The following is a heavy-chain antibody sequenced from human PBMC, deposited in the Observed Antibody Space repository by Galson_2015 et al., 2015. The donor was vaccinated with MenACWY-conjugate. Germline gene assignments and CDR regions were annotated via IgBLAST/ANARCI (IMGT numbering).Heavy chain of an antibody. J-gene: IGHJ4*02. V-gene: IGHV1-3*01. CDR1: GYTFTSYA. Sequence: SVKVSCKASGYTFTSYAMHWVRQAPGQRLEWMGWINAGNGNTKYSQKFQGRVTITRDTSASTAYMELSSLRSEDTAVYYCARGGSTWIQLWSFDYWGQGTLVTVSS. D-gene: IGHD5-18*01. CDR3: ARGGSTWIQLWSFDY. CDR2: INAGNGNT.